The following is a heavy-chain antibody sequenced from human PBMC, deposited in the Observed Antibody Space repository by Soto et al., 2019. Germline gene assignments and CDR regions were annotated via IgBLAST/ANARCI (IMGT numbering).Heavy chain of an antibody. J-gene: IGHJ6*02. CDR2: IDPSDSYT. Sequence: GESLKISCKGSGYSFTSYWISWVRQMPGKGLEWMGRIDPSDSYTNYSPSFQGHVTISADKSVSTAYLQWSSLKASDTAMYYCARGAYLPSHYGMDVWGQGTTVTVSS. V-gene: IGHV5-10-1*01. D-gene: IGHD2-21*01. CDR1: GYSFTSYW. CDR3: ARGAYLPSHYGMDV.